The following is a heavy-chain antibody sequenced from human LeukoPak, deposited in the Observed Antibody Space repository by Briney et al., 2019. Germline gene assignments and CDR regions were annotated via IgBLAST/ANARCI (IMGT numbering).Heavy chain of an antibody. D-gene: IGHD7-27*01. J-gene: IGHJ4*02. CDR1: GYLFTSYS. CDR2: IYPYDSEI. CDR3: ARPNWARRYFDY. Sequence: GGSLKISCKGSGYLFTSYSSAWVRQMPGKGLEWMGVIYPYDSEIRYSPSFQGQLTISADKSISTAYLQWSSLKASDTAMYYCARPNWARRYFDYWGQGTLVTVSS. V-gene: IGHV5-51*01.